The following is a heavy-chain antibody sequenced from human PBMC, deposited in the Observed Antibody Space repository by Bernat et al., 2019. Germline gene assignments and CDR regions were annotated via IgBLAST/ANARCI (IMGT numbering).Heavy chain of an antibody. V-gene: IGHV3-30-3*01. J-gene: IGHJ4*02. CDR2: ISYDGSNK. D-gene: IGHD6-13*01. Sequence: VQLVESGGGLVQPGGSLRLSCAASGFTFSSYAMHWVRQAPGKGLEWVAVISYDGSNKYYADSVKGRFTISRDNSKNTLYLQMNSLRAEDTAVYYCAIAAAVVDYWGQGTLVTVSS. CDR3: AIAAAVVDY. CDR1: GFTFSSYA.